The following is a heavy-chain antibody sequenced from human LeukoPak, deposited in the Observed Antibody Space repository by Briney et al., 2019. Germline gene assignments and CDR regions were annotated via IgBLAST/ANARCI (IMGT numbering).Heavy chain of an antibody. CDR2: INSDGSSA. D-gene: IGHD2-21*01. V-gene: IGHV3-74*01. Sequence: PGGSLRLSCAASGFTFSSYWMHWVRQAPGKGLLWVSRINSDGSSATYADSVKGRFTISRDNAKNTLYLQMNSLRAEDTAVYYCARGSFHISRPKLGDYWGQGTLVTVSS. CDR3: ARGSFHISRPKLGDY. CDR1: GFTFSSYW. J-gene: IGHJ4*02.